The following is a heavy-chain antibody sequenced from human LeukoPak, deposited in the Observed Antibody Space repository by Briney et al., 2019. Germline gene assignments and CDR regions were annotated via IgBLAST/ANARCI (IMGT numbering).Heavy chain of an antibody. Sequence: PGRSLRLSCAASGFTFSSYAMHWVRQAPGKGLEWVAVISYDGNNKYYADSVKGRFTISRDNSKNTLYLQMNSLRAEDTAVYYCEREGLELQTLSWFDPWGQGTLVTVSS. J-gene: IGHJ5*02. V-gene: IGHV3-30-3*01. CDR3: EREGLELQTLSWFDP. D-gene: IGHD1-7*01. CDR1: GFTFSSYA. CDR2: ISYDGNNK.